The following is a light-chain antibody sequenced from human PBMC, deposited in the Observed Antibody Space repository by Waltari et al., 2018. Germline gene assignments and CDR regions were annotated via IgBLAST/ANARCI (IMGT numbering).Light chain of an antibody. J-gene: IGLJ2*01. CDR1: NIASTS. Sequence: SYVLTQPPSVSVAPGETARISCGGDNIASTSVHWYQQKPGQAPMMVIYYDRDRPSGIPERLSGSNFGDTATLTISRVKAGDEADYHCQVWDNSVVVFGGGTKLTVL. CDR3: QVWDNSVVV. V-gene: IGLV3-21*04. CDR2: YDR.